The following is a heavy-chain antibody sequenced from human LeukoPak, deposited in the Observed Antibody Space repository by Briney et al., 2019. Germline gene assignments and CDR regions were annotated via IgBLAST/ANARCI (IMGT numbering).Heavy chain of an antibody. V-gene: IGHV4-59*08. D-gene: IGHD2/OR15-2a*01. CDR1: GGSISSYY. J-gene: IGHJ4*02. CDR3: AGHHPRNTVDF. CDR2: ISDIGSI. Sequence: SETLSLTCTVSGGSISSYYWSWIRQPPGKGLEWIAYISDIGSINYNPSLKSRVTISLETSKNQFSLKLSTVTAADTAVYYCAGHHPRNTVDFWGQGTLVTVSS.